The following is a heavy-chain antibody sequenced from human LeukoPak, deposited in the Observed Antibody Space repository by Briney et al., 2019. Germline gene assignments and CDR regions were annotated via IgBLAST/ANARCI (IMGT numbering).Heavy chain of an antibody. D-gene: IGHD1-26*01. J-gene: IGHJ4*02. CDR2: IYTSGST. Sequence: SETLSLTCTVSGGSISSGGYYWSWIRQPAGKGLEWIGRIYTSGSTNYNPSLKSRVTISVDTSKNQFSLKLSSVTAADTAVYYCAREASTLGSSKGFDYWGQGTLVTVSS. CDR1: GGSISSGGYY. V-gene: IGHV4-61*02. CDR3: AREASTLGSSKGFDY.